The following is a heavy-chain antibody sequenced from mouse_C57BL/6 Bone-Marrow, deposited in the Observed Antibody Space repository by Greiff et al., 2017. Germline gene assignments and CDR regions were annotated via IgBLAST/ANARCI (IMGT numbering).Heavy chain of an antibody. Sequence: EVKLMESGPGLVKPSQSLSLTCSVTGYSITSGYYWNWIRQFPGNKLEWMGYISYDGSNNYNPSLKNRSSITRDTSKNQFFLKLNSVTTEDTATYYCARVITTVSMDYWCQGTSVTVSS. CDR1: GYSITSGYY. J-gene: IGHJ4*01. D-gene: IGHD1-1*01. CDR2: ISYDGSN. CDR3: ARVITTVSMDY. V-gene: IGHV3-6*01.